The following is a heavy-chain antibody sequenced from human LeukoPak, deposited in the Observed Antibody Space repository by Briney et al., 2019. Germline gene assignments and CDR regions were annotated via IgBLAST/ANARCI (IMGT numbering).Heavy chain of an antibody. CDR1: GFTFSNAW. Sequence: PGGSLRLSCAASGFTFSNAWMSWVRQAPGKGLEWVGRIKRKTDGGTTDYAAPVKGRFTISRDDSKNTLYLQMNSLKTEDTAVYYCTTEGSSNWLTGYNYYYGMDVWGKGTTVTVSS. CDR2: IKRKTDGGTT. D-gene: IGHD6-13*01. J-gene: IGHJ6*04. CDR3: TTEGSSNWLTGYNYYYGMDV. V-gene: IGHV3-15*01.